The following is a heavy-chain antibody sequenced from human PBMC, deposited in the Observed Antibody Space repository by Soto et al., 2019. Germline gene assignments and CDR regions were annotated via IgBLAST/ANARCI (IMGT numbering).Heavy chain of an antibody. CDR1: GGTFSSYA. CDR2: IIPIFGTA. CDR3: ARDRCSGGSCYFNWFDP. Sequence: QVQLVQSGAEVKKPGSSVKVSCKASGGTFSSYAISWVRQAPGQGLEWMGGIIPIFGTANYAQKFQGRVTITADESTSTAYMELSSLRSEGTAVYYCARDRCSGGSCYFNWFDPWGQGTLVAVSS. V-gene: IGHV1-69*01. D-gene: IGHD2-15*01. J-gene: IGHJ5*02.